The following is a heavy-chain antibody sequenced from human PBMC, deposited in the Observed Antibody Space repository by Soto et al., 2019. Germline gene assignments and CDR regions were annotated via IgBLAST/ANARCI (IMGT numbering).Heavy chain of an antibody. J-gene: IGHJ4*02. V-gene: IGHV3-48*01. CDR2: ISSSSSTI. CDR1: GFTFSSYA. Sequence: GGSLRLSCAASGFTFSSYAMSWVRQAPGKGLEWVSYISSSSSTIYYADSVKGRFTISRDNAKNSLYLQMNSLRAEDTAVYYCARVPATVTSLAFDYWGQGTLVTVSS. D-gene: IGHD4-17*01. CDR3: ARVPATVTSLAFDY.